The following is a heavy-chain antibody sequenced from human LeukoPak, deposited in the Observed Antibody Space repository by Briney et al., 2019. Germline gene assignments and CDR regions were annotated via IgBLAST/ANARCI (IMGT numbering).Heavy chain of an antibody. V-gene: IGHV3-33*01. CDR2: IWHDGENK. CDR3: ARGGRFYDSSDFPLDY. CDR1: GFTFSFYG. D-gene: IGHD3-22*01. J-gene: IGHJ4*02. Sequence: PGSSLRLSCAASGFTFSFYGMHWVRQAPGTGLEWVSHIWHDGENKYYGDSVRGRFFIYRDNSKNTLFLQMNTLRAEDTAVYYCARGGRFYDSSDFPLDYWGQGTLVTVSS.